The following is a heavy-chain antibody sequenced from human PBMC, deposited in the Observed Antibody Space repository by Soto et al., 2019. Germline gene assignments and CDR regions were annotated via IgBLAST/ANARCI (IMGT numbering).Heavy chain of an antibody. Sequence: SETLSLTCSVSGGSISSYYWSWIRQPPGNGLEWIGYIYYSGSTNYNPSLEIRVTISVDTSKNQFSLKLSSVTTSDTAVYYCARSIAAAGINWFGLWGQGTLVTVSS. CDR3: ARSIAAAGINWFGL. V-gene: IGHV4-59*08. CDR2: IYYSGST. CDR1: GGSISSYY. D-gene: IGHD6-13*01. J-gene: IGHJ5*02.